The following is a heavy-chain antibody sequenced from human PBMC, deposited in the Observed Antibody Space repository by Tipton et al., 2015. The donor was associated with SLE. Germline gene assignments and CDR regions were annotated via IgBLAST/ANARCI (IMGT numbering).Heavy chain of an antibody. D-gene: IGHD3-22*01. J-gene: IGHJ5*01. CDR3: AGGSDYFGFFDS. CDR1: GGSISIYY. CDR2: IFYSGST. V-gene: IGHV4-59*12. Sequence: LRLSCTVSGGSISIYYWSWIRQPPGKGLEWIGYIFYSGSTNSNPSLKSRVTMSLDTSKKQFSLKLSSVTAADTGIYYCAGGSDYFGFFDSWGQGTPVTVSS.